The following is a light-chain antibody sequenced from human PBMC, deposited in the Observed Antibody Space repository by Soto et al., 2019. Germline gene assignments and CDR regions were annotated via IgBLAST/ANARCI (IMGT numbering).Light chain of an antibody. J-gene: IGKJ1*01. V-gene: IGKV1-8*01. Sequence: AIRMTQSPSSFSASTGDGVTITCRASQGISSYLAWYQQKPGKAPKLLIYAASTLQSGVPSRFSVSGSGTDFTLTISCLQSEDFATYYCQQYDSYPRTFGQGTKVEIK. CDR1: QGISSY. CDR3: QQYDSYPRT. CDR2: AAS.